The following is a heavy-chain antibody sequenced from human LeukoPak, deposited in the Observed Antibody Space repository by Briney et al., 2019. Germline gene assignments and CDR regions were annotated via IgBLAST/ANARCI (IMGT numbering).Heavy chain of an antibody. Sequence: GGSLRLSCAASGFTFSNYAMTWVRQAPGKGLEWVSTVSNNGGSTYYADSVKGRFTISRDNSKNSLYLQMNSLRAEDTAVYYCARDVAYYDILTGYYSYYGMDVWGQGTTVTVSS. CDR2: VSNNGGST. D-gene: IGHD3-9*01. V-gene: IGHV3-23*01. CDR3: ARDVAYYDILTGYYSYYGMDV. J-gene: IGHJ6*02. CDR1: GFTFSNYA.